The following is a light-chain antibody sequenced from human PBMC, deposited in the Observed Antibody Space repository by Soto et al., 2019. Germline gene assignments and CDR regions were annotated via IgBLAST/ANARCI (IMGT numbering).Light chain of an antibody. Sequence: QSALTQPASVSGSPGQSITISCTGTSSDIGDYNYVSWYQQYPGKVPKLVIYDVSHRPSGVSNRFSGSKSGNTASLTISGLQAEDEADYYCSPSTTTTSLVVFGGGTQLTVL. V-gene: IGLV2-14*01. J-gene: IGLJ3*02. CDR1: SSDIGDYNY. CDR2: DVS. CDR3: SPSTTTTSLVV.